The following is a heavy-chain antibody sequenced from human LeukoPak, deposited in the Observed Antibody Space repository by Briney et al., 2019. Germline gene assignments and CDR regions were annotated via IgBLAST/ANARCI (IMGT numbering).Heavy chain of an antibody. D-gene: IGHD2-2*02. V-gene: IGHV3-33*01. J-gene: IGHJ3*02. Sequence: GGSLRLSCAASGFTFSNYGMHWVRQAPGKGLEGVAVIWFDGSNKYYADSVKGRFTISRDNSKNALYLQMNSLRAEDTAVYYCARRLYCSGTDCHKGPDAFDIWGQGTVVTVPS. CDR2: IWFDGSNK. CDR1: GFTFSNYG. CDR3: ARRLYCSGTDCHKGPDAFDI.